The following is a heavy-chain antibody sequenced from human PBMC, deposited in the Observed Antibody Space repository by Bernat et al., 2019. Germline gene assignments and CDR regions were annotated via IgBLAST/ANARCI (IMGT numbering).Heavy chain of an antibody. Sequence: QVQLVQSGAEVKKPGSSVKVSCKASGGTFSSYAFSWVRQAPGQGLEWMGTIIPILGTPNYAQRVQGRLTITADKSTTTAYMELSSLRSEDTGVYYCARSYGVGRISGWFDPWGQGTLVSVSS. D-gene: IGHD3-3*01. CDR1: GGTFSSYA. V-gene: IGHV1-69*09. CDR3: ARSYGVGRISGWFDP. J-gene: IGHJ5*02. CDR2: IIPILGTP.